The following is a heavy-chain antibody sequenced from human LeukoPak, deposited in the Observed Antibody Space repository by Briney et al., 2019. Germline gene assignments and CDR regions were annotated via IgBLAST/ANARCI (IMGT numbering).Heavy chain of an antibody. CDR2: IRYDGSNK. CDR3: ASTSYSSGWLFQH. V-gene: IGHV3-30*02. CDR1: GFTFSSYG. D-gene: IGHD6-19*01. J-gene: IGHJ1*01. Sequence: GGSLRLSCAASGFTFSSYGMHWVRQAPGKGLEWVAFIRYDGSNKYYADSVKGRFTISRDNSKNTLYLQMNSLRAEDTAVYYCASTSYSSGWLFQHWGQGTLVTVSS.